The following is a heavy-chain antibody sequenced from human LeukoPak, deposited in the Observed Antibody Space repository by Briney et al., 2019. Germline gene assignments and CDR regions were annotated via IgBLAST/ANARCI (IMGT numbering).Heavy chain of an antibody. D-gene: IGHD5-12*01. CDR2: IYYSGST. CDR1: GGSFNGYY. V-gene: IGHV4-34*01. CDR3: ASRVGSGYDWDYYYYYMDV. J-gene: IGHJ6*03. Sequence: SETLSLTCAVYGGSFNGYYWSWIRQPPGKGLEWIGSIYYSGSTYYNPSLKSRVTISVDTSKNQFSLKLSSVTAADTAVYYCASRVGSGYDWDYYYYYMDVWGKGTTVTVSS.